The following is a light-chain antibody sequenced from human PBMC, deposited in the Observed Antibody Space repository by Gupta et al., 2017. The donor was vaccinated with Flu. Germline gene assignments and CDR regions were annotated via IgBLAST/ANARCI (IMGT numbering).Light chain of an antibody. CDR3: QQSDSNLSIT. CDR2: AAS. Sequence: DIQMTQSPSSLSASVGDRVTITCRASQSISSYLNWYQQKPGKAPKLLIYAASSLQSGVPSRFSGSGSGTDFTLTISSRQPEDFATYYCQQSDSNLSITFGQGTRLEIK. V-gene: IGKV1-39*01. CDR1: QSISSY. J-gene: IGKJ5*01.